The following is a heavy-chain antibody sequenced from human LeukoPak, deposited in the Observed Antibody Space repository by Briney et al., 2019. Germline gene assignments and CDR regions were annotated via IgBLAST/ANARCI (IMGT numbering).Heavy chain of an antibody. J-gene: IGHJ3*02. CDR2: ISASGSRT. V-gene: IGHV3-23*01. CDR3: AKDPNGEYIGGFDM. Sequence: GGSLRLSCEGSGFISNNYAMSWVRRAPGKRPEWVSGISASGSRTHYADSVKGRFIISRDSSKNMVFLQMNSLRVEDTALYFCAKDPNGEYIGGFDMWGQGTMVTVSS. D-gene: IGHD3-10*01. CDR1: GFISNNYA.